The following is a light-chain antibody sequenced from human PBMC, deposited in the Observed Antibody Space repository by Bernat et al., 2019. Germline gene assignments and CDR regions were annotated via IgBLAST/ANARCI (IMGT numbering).Light chain of an antibody. CDR1: NIRAKS. Sequence: YVVTQPPSVSVAPGKTARITCGGHNIRAKSVHWYQQKPGQAPVLVVYDDNDRPSGIPELLSGSNSGSTATLTISRVEAGDEAYYYCQVWDSDDEVVFGGGTKLTVL. CDR3: QVWDSDDEVV. J-gene: IGLJ2*01. V-gene: IGLV3-21*03. CDR2: DDN.